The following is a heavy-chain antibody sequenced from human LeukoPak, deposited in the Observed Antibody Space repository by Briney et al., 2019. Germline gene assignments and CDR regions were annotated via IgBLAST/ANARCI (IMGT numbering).Heavy chain of an antibody. CDR1: GFIVSSDF. D-gene: IGHD2/OR15-2a*01. Sequence: PGGSLRLSCAASGFIVSSDFMSWVRQAPGKGLEWVSVIYSDGSTYYADSVKGRFTISRDNSKNTLYLQMNSLRAEDTAIYYCAREGPRGNSQFDYWGQGTLVTVSS. CDR3: AREGPRGNSQFDY. V-gene: IGHV3-66*01. J-gene: IGHJ4*02. CDR2: IYSDGST.